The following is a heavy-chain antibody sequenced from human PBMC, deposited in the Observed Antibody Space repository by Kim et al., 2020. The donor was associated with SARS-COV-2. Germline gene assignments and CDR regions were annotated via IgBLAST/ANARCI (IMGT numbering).Heavy chain of an antibody. V-gene: IGHV3-30*07. J-gene: IGHJ6*02. Sequence: DSVKGRLHIARDNSKNTLYLQMNSRRAEDTAVYYCARDSGYAYYYYGMDVWGQGTTVTVSS. CDR3: ARDSGYAYYYYGMDV. D-gene: IGHD5-12*01.